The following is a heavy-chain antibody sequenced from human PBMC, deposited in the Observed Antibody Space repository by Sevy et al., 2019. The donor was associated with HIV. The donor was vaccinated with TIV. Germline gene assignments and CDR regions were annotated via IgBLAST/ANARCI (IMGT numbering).Heavy chain of an antibody. J-gene: IGHJ5*02. CDR2: IYHGGSA. CDR1: GGSISSGGYS. CDR3: ARAATGTTDNWFDP. Sequence: SETLSLTCAVSGGSISSGGYSWSWIRQPPGKGLEWIGGIYHGGSAYYNPSLKSRVTISVDRSKNQFSLKLSSVTAADTAVYYCARAATGTTDNWFDPWGQGTLVTVSS. V-gene: IGHV4-30-2*01. D-gene: IGHD1-1*01.